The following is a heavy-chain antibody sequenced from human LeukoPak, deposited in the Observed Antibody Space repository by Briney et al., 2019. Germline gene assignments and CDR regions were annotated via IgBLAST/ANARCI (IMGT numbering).Heavy chain of an antibody. CDR2: IKQDGSEK. D-gene: IGHD3-9*01. CDR1: GFTLSNYW. J-gene: IGHJ6*02. V-gene: IGHV3-7*01. Sequence: QTGGSLRLSCAASGFTLSNYWMSWVRQAAGKGLEWVANIKQDGSEKYHVDSVTGRFTISRDNAKNSLYLQMNNLRAEDTAVYYCARGLRYFYYYGMDVWGQGTTITVSS. CDR3: ARGLRYFYYYGMDV.